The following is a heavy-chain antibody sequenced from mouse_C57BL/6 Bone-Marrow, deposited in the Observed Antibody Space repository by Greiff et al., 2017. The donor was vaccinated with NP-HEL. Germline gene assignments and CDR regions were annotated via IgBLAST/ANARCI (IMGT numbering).Heavy chain of an antibody. CDR3: ARKIYYGSPGV. CDR1: GFTFSDYG. Sequence: EVHLVESGGGLVKPGGSLKLSCAASGFTFSDYGMHWVRQAPEKGLEWVAYISSGSSTIYYADTVKGRFTISKDNAKNTLFLSMTSQRSADTSMYYCARKIYYGSPGVWGTGTTVTVSS. D-gene: IGHD2-1*01. V-gene: IGHV5-17*01. CDR2: ISSGSSTI. J-gene: IGHJ1*03.